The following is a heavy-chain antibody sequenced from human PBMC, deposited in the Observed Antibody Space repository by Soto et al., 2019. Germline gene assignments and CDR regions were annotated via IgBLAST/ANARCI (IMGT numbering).Heavy chain of an antibody. J-gene: IGHJ4*02. V-gene: IGHV3-74*01. CDR1: GLTFSSYW. D-gene: IGHD3-10*01. CDR2: IKRDGSSP. Sequence: EEQLVESGGGLVQPGGSLRLSCAASGLTFSSYWMHWVRQARGKGLVWVSRIKRDGSSPSYADSVEGRFTICRDNAKNMVYLQMSRLRGEDPAVYYCARDNGHGTYYPASRGQGTLVTVSS. CDR3: ARDNGHGTYYPAS.